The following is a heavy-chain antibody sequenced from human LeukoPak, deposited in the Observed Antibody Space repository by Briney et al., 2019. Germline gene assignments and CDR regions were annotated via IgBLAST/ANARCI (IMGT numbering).Heavy chain of an antibody. V-gene: IGHV1-3*02. D-gene: IGHD1-7*01. CDR3: ARDSNYGFDP. J-gene: IGHJ5*02. Sequence: EFQGRVTITRDTSASTAYMELSSLRSEDMAVYYCARDSNYGFDPWGQGTLVTVSS.